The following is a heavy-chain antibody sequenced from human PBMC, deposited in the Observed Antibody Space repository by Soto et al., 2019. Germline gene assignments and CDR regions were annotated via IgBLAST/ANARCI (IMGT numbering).Heavy chain of an antibody. J-gene: IGHJ6*02. D-gene: IGHD1-26*01. Sequence: QVKLVQSGAEVKKPGSSVKVSCKASGGTFSSYAISWVRQAPGQGLEWMGGIIPIFGTANYAQKFQGRVTITADESTSTAYMGLSSLRSEDTAVYYCASWDGRKWPPYYYYGMDVWGQGTTVTVSS. CDR1: GGTFSSYA. CDR2: IIPIFGTA. V-gene: IGHV1-69*01. CDR3: ASWDGRKWPPYYYYGMDV.